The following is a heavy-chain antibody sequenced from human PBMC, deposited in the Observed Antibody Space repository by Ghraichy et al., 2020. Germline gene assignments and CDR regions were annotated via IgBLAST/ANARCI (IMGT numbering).Heavy chain of an antibody. CDR1: GFTFSNHW. CDR3: AREARISVKVVLIPKAQNDAFEM. D-gene: IGHD3-22*01. Sequence: GSLRLSCEASGFTFSNHWMSWVRQAPGKGLEWVANIKQDGFEKNYVDSVKGRFTISRDNAKNALYLQMNSLRDEDTAVYYCAREARISVKVVLIPKAQNDAFEMWGQGTMVTVSS. V-gene: IGHV3-7*01. CDR2: IKQDGFEK. J-gene: IGHJ3*02.